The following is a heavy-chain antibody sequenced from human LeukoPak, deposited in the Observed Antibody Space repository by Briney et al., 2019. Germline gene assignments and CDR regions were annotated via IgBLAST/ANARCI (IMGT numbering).Heavy chain of an antibody. CDR1: GFTFSSYA. CDR2: ISGSGGST. J-gene: IGHJ4*02. Sequence: GGSLRLSCAASGFTFSSYAMSWVRQAPGKGLEWVSAISGSGGSTYYADSVKGRFTISRDNSKNTLYLQMNSLRAEDTAVYYCAKGGRGXXXSWYYFDYWGQGTLVTV. D-gene: IGHD6-13*01. CDR3: AKGGRGXXXSWYYFDY. V-gene: IGHV3-23*01.